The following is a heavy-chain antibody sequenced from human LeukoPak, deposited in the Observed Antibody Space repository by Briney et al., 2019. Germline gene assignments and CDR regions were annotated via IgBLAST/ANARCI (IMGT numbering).Heavy chain of an antibody. J-gene: IGHJ5*02. CDR3: ARGDCSVSGCHGGNWFDP. D-gene: IGHD2-15*01. CDR1: GYTFTGYY. Sequence: ASVKVSCRTSGYTFTGYYIHWVRQAPGQGLEWMGWINPNSGGTNYAQSFQGRVTMTRDTSSSTAHMELSRLRSDDTAVYYCARGDCSVSGCHGGNWFDPWGQGILVTVSS. V-gene: IGHV1-2*02. CDR2: INPNSGGT.